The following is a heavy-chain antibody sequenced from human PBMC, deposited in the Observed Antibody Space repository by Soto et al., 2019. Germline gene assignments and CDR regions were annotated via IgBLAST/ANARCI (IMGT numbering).Heavy chain of an antibody. CDR1: GYTFTSYA. D-gene: IGHD3-10*01. Sequence: QVQLVQSGAEVKKPGASVKVSCKASGYTFTSYAMHWVHQAPGQRLEWMGWINAGNGNTKYSQKFQGRVTITRDTSASTAYMELSSLRSEDTAVYYCARFMVRGGFDPWGQGTLVTVSS. CDR2: INAGNGNT. J-gene: IGHJ5*02. V-gene: IGHV1-3*01. CDR3: ARFMVRGGFDP.